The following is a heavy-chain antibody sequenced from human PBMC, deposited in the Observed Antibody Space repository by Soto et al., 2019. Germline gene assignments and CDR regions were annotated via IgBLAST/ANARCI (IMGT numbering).Heavy chain of an antibody. D-gene: IGHD2-2*01. Sequence: DVRLLESGGGLVQPGGSLRLSCAASGFTFSSYSMSWVRQAPGKGLEWVSTIGTSASTYYGDSVRGRFTISRDNSSNTLYLQMSGLLAEDTAVYYCADLSRYCTSSNCDWGQGTLVTVSS. CDR2: IGTSAST. J-gene: IGHJ4*02. CDR1: GFTFSSYS. V-gene: IGHV3-23*01. CDR3: ADLSRYCTSSNCD.